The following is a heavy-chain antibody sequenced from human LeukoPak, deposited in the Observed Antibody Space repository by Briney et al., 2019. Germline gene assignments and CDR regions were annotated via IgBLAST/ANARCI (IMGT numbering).Heavy chain of an antibody. J-gene: IGHJ4*02. CDR2: ISYDGSNK. CDR3: AKDPYYYGSGSYYNVDY. CDR1: GFPFSSYG. Sequence: GGSLRLSCAASGFPFSSYGMHWVRQAPGKGLEWVAVISYDGSNKYYADSVKGRFTISRDNSKNTLYLQMNSLRAEDTAVYYCAKDPYYYGSGSYYNVDYWGQGTLVTVSS. V-gene: IGHV3-30*18. D-gene: IGHD3-10*01.